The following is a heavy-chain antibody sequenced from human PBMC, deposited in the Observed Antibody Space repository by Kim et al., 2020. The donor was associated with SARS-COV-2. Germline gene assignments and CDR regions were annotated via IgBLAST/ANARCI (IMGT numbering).Heavy chain of an antibody. D-gene: IGHD3-22*01. CDR2: ISAYNGNT. J-gene: IGHJ3*02. V-gene: IGHV1-18*04. Sequence: ASVKVSCKASGYTFTSYGISWVRQAPGQGLEWMGWISAYNGNTNYAQKLQGRVTMTTDTSTSTAYMELRSLRSDDTAVYYCASLILDYYDSSGYYPMVDAFDIWGQGTMVTVSS. CDR3: ASLILDYYDSSGYYPMVDAFDI. CDR1: GYTFTSYG.